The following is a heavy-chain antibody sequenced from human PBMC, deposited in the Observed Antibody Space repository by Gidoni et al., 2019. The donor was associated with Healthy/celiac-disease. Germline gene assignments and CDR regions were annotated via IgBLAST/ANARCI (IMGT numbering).Heavy chain of an antibody. CDR2: IYYSGST. CDR1: GGSISSYY. Sequence: GGSISSYYWSWIRQPPGKGLEWIGYIYYSGSTNYNPSLKSRVTISVDTSKNQFSLKLSSVTAADTAVYYCARGGYSYGLMPYYYYGMDVWGQGTTVTVSS. CDR3: ARGGYSYGLMPYYYYGMDV. V-gene: IGHV4-59*01. D-gene: IGHD5-18*01. J-gene: IGHJ6*02.